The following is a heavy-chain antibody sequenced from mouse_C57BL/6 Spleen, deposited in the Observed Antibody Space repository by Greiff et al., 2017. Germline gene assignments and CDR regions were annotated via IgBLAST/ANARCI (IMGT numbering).Heavy chain of an antibody. J-gene: IGHJ4*01. D-gene: IGHD3-3*01. CDR1: GYAFSSSW. V-gene: IGHV1-82*01. Sequence: QVQLQQSGPELVKPGASVKISCKASGYAFSSSWMNWVKQRPGKGLEWIGRIYPGDADTNYNGKFKGKATLTADKSSSTAYMQLSSLTSEDSAVYFCARKGEMDYWGQGTSVTVSS. CDR3: ARKGEMDY. CDR2: IYPGDADT.